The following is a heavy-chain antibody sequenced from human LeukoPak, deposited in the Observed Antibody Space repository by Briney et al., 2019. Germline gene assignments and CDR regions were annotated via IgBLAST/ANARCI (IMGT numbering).Heavy chain of an antibody. Sequence: GGSLRLSCAASGFTVSSSYMSWVRQAPGKGLEWVSAIGTAGDTYYPGSVKGRFTISRENAKNSLYLQMNSLRAGDTAVYYCARAFRYYDSSDYYYIYDYWGQGTLVTVSS. CDR3: ARAFRYYDSSDYYYIYDY. D-gene: IGHD3-22*01. CDR1: GFTVSSSY. J-gene: IGHJ4*02. CDR2: IGTAGDT. V-gene: IGHV3-13*04.